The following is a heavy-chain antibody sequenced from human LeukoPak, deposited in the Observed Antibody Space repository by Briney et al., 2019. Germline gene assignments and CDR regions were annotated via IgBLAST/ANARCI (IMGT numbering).Heavy chain of an antibody. CDR1: GGTFSSYA. V-gene: IGHV1-69*01. J-gene: IGHJ6*02. CDR2: IIPIFGTA. CDR3: ARDSVEESPAAIVWYYYYGMDV. D-gene: IGHD2-2*02. Sequence: GASVKVSCKASGGTFSSYAISWVRQAPGQGLEWMGGIIPIFGTANYAQKFQGRVTITADESTSTAYMELSSLRSEDTAVYYCARDSVEESPAAIVWYYYYGMDVWGQGTTVTVSS.